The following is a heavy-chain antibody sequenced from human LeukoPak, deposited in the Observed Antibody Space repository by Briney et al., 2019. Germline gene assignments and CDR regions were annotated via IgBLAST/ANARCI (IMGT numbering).Heavy chain of an antibody. CDR2: ISSSGSTV. V-gene: IGHV3-48*03. Sequence: GGSLRLSCAASGFTFSSYEMNWVRQAPGKGLEWVSYISSSGSTVYYADSVKGRFTISRDSSKNTLYLQMNSLRAEDTAVYYCARGLLGATPAFGIWGQGTMVTVSS. J-gene: IGHJ3*02. D-gene: IGHD1-26*01. CDR1: GFTFSSYE. CDR3: ARGLLGATPAFGI.